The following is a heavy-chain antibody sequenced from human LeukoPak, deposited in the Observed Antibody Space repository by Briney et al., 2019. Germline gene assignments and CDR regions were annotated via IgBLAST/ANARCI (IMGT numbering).Heavy chain of an antibody. CDR2: ISYDGSNK. J-gene: IGHJ4*02. V-gene: IGHV3-30*03. Sequence: GGSLRLSCAASGFTFSSYGMHWVRQAPSKGLEWVAVISYDGSNKYYADSVKGRSTISRDNSKNTLYLQMNSLRSEDTAVYYCARDRGRITGTTDWGQGTLVTVSS. CDR3: ARDRGRITGTTD. D-gene: IGHD1-20*01. CDR1: GFTFSSYG.